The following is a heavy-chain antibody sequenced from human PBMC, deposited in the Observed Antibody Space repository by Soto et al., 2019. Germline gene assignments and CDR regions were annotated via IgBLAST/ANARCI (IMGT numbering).Heavy chain of an antibody. J-gene: IGHJ4*02. Sequence: SQPLSLTCAISEDSVSSNSAAWNWIRQSPSRGLEWLGRTYYMSKWYNDYAVSARRRIPINPDTSQNQFYLQLNSVTPEDTAVFYCARDYSSGWYYFDYWGQGTLVTVSS. CDR1: EDSVSSNSAA. D-gene: IGHD6-13*01. CDR2: TYYMSKWYN. CDR3: ARDYSSGWYYFDY. V-gene: IGHV6-1*01.